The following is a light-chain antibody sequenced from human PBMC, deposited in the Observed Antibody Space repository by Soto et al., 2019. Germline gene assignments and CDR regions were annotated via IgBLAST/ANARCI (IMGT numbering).Light chain of an antibody. CDR3: QQRSNWPLT. J-gene: IGKJ4*01. CDR1: QGISSY. Sequence: EIVLTQSPATLSLSPGEGATLSCRASQGISSYLAGYQQKPGQAPRLLIYDASNRATGVPARFSGFGSGADFTLTITSLEPEDFAVYYCQQRSNWPLTFGGGTKVEIK. CDR2: DAS. V-gene: IGKV3D-11*01.